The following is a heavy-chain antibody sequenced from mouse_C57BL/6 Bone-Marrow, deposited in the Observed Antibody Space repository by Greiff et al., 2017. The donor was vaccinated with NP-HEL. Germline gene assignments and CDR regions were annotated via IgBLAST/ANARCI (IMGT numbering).Heavy chain of an antibody. Sequence: EVQGVESGGDLVKPGGSLKLSCAASGFTFSSYGMSWVRQTPDKRLEWVATISSGGSYTYYPDSVKGRFTISRDNAKNTLYLQMSSLKSEDTAMYYCARDDYYYAMYYWCWGTSVTVSS. J-gene: IGHJ4*01. V-gene: IGHV5-6*01. CDR3: ARDDYYYAMYY. D-gene: IGHD2-4*01. CDR1: GFTFSSYG. CDR2: ISSGGSYT.